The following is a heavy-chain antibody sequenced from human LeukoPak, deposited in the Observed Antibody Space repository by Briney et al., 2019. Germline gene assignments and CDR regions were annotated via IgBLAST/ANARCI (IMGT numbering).Heavy chain of an antibody. CDR3: AKGGPSGSYFDY. V-gene: IGHV3-30*18. CDR1: GFTFSSYG. D-gene: IGHD1-26*01. Sequence: AGGSLRPSCAASGFTFSSYGMHWVRQAPGKGLEWVAVISYDGSNKYYADSVKGRFTISRDNSKNTLYLQMNSLRAEDTAVYYCAKGGPSGSYFDYWGQGTLVTVSS. CDR2: ISYDGSNK. J-gene: IGHJ4*02.